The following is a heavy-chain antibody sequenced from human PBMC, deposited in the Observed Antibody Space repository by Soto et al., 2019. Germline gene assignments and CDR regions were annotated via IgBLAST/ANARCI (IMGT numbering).Heavy chain of an antibody. CDR2: ISSSGSTI. V-gene: IGHV3-11*01. Sequence: QVQLVESGGGLVKPGGSLRLSCAASGFTFSDYYMSWIRQAPGKGLEWVSYISSSGSTIYYADSVKGRFTISRDNAKNSLYLQMNSLRAEDTVVYYCARDPTMIVSRRGLGAFDIWGQGTMVTVSS. CDR1: GFTFSDYY. CDR3: ARDPTMIVSRRGLGAFDI. D-gene: IGHD3-22*01. J-gene: IGHJ3*02.